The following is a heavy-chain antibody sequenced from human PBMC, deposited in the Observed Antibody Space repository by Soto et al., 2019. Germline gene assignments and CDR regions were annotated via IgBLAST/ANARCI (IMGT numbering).Heavy chain of an antibody. CDR1: GFTFSSYW. D-gene: IGHD3-10*01. CDR3: ARDRGTMVRGVIPY. CDR2: IKQDGSEK. V-gene: IGHV3-7*05. Sequence: VQLVESGGGLVQPGGSLRLSCAASGFTFSSYWMSWVRQAPGKGLEWVANIKQDGSEKYYVDSVKGRFTISRDNAKNSLYLQMNSLRAEDTAVYYCARDRGTMVRGVIPYWGQGTLVTVSS. J-gene: IGHJ4*02.